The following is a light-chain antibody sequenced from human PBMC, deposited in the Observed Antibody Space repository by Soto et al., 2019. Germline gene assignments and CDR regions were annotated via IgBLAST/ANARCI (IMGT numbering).Light chain of an antibody. CDR2: GAS. CDR1: EIINSGY. V-gene: IGKV3-20*01. Sequence: ENLLTQSPDTLSLSAGEIATLFFSASEIINSGYLAWYQQKPGRAPRLLIYGASKRATGIPDRFSGSESGTDFTLTINRLEPEDSAVYYCQQYGRSPPFGQGTRLEIK. J-gene: IGKJ5*01. CDR3: QQYGRSPP.